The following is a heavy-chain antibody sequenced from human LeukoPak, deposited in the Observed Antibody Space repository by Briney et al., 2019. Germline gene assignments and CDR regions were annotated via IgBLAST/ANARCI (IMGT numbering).Heavy chain of an antibody. Sequence: ASVKVSCKASGYTFTGYCMHWVRQAPGQGLEWMGWINPNSGGTNYAQKFQGRVTMTRDTSISTAYMELSRLRSDDTAVYYCARVTEDVYYFDYWGQGTLVTVSS. D-gene: IGHD1-14*01. CDR2: INPNSGGT. CDR3: ARVTEDVYYFDY. V-gene: IGHV1-2*02. J-gene: IGHJ4*02. CDR1: GYTFTGYC.